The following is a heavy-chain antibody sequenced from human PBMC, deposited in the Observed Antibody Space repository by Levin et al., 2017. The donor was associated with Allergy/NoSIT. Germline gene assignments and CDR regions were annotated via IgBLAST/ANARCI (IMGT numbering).Heavy chain of an antibody. CDR2: IHVDAAT. CDR1: GFTVSSNY. Sequence: GGSLRPSCAASGFTVSSNYMTWVRQAPGKGLEWVSLIHVDAATTYADSVRGRFTISRDNSRTTLHLQMNSLRVEDTAVYYCACDSSGSTKIWYFDLWGRGTLVTVSS. J-gene: IGHJ2*01. V-gene: IGHV3-53*01. CDR3: ACDSSGSTKIWYFDL. D-gene: IGHD3-22*01.